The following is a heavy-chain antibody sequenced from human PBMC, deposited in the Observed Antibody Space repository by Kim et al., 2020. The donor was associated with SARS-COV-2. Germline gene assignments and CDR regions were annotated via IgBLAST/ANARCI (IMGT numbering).Heavy chain of an antibody. D-gene: IGHD3-3*01. Sequence: SETLSLTCTVSGGSISSSSYYWGWIRQPPGKGLEWIGSIYYSGSTYYNPSLKSRVTISVDTSKNQFSLKLSSVTAADTAVYYCARGLREAIFGVVISYYYGMDVWGQGTTVTVSS. CDR3: ARGLREAIFGVVISYYYGMDV. CDR2: IYYSGST. J-gene: IGHJ6*02. V-gene: IGHV4-39*01. CDR1: GGSISSSSYY.